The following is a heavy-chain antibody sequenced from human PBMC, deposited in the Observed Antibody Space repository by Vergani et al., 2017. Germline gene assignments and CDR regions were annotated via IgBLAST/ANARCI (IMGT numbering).Heavy chain of an antibody. V-gene: IGHV3-23*01. CDR1: GFTFSSYA. CDR3: AKDGAVAGFFRIVYFDY. CDR2: ISGSGGST. J-gene: IGHJ4*02. Sequence: EVQLLESGGGLVQPGGSLRLSCAASGFTFSSYAMSWVRQAPGKGLEWVSAISGSGGSTYYADSVKGRFTISRDNSKNTLYLQMNSLRAEDTAVYYCAKDGAVAGFFRIVYFDYWGQGTLVTVSS. D-gene: IGHD6-19*01.